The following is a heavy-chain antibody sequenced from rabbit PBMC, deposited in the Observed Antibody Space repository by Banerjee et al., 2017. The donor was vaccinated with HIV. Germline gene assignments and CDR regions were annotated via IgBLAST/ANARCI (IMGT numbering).Heavy chain of an antibody. CDR1: GVSFSFSSY. CDR2: IDSGSSGFT. J-gene: IGHJ4*01. CDR3: ARDLVGVIGWNFGW. V-gene: IGHV1S40*01. D-gene: IGHD1-1*01. Sequence: QSLEESGGDLVKPGASLTLTCTASGVSFSFSSYICWVRQAPGKGLEWIACIDSGSSGFTYFATWAKGRFTISKTSSTTVTLQMTRLTAADTATYFCARDLVGVIGWNFGWWGQGTLVTVS.